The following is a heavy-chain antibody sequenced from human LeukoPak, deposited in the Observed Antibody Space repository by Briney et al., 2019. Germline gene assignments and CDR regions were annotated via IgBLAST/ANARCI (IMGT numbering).Heavy chain of an antibody. CDR2: FSSSWSCT. D-gene: IGHD3-22*01. CDR3: AGPKYDRSGYYYDY. J-gene: IGHJ4*02. V-gene: IGHV3-64*02. CDR1: GFTFSSCA. Sequence: GGSLRLSCAASGFTFSSCAMRGVRQARGEGLEYVSSFSSSWSCTFCADSVRGRFTISRDNSNNTLYLQVGSLRAEDMAVYYCAGPKYDRSGYYYDYWGQRTLVTISS.